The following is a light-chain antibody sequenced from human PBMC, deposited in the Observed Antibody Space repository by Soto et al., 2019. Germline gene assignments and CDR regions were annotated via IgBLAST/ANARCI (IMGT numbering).Light chain of an antibody. Sequence: IVVTQSPGTLSVSPGDRATLSWIASQSVNSRLAWYQDTPGEAPRLIIYGASTRATGTPARFSGRGSGTECIITISSLQSEDFAVYYCQQYNNWFWTLGQGTKVDI. V-gene: IGKV3-15*01. J-gene: IGKJ1*01. CDR3: QQYNNWFWT. CDR1: QSVNSR. CDR2: GAS.